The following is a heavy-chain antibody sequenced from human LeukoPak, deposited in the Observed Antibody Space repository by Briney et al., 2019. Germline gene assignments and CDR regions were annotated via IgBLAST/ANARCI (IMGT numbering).Heavy chain of an antibody. D-gene: IGHD2-2*01. CDR2: ISRSSGRT. Sequence: GGSLPLSCAASGFPFSSYAMSWVRQAPGKGLECVSAISRSSGRTYYADSVKVRFTISRHNAKNTLCLQMKSLRLEASTLYCCVRLGSTSPGNWYKLFAQWGQGTLVTVSS. J-gene: IGHJ4*02. CDR3: VRLGSTSPGNWYKLFAQ. V-gene: IGHV3-23*01. CDR1: GFPFSSYA.